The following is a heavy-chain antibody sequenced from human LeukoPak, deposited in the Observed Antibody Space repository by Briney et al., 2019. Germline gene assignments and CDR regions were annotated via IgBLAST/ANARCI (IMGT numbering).Heavy chain of an antibody. Sequence: PGGSLRLSCAASGFTFSSYAIHWVRQAPGKGLEWVAVISFDGTDAFYADSVKGRSTISRDNSKNTLYLQMNSLRADDTAVYYCARVSGMVRGVITYFDYWGQGTLVTVSS. CDR1: GFTFSSYA. CDR3: ARVSGMVRGVITYFDY. J-gene: IGHJ4*02. CDR2: ISFDGTDA. V-gene: IGHV3-30*04. D-gene: IGHD3-10*01.